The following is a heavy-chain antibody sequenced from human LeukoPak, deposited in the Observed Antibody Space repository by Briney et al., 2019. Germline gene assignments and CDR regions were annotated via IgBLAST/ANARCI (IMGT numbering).Heavy chain of an antibody. V-gene: IGHV3-21*01. CDR2: ISGRSSYI. D-gene: IGHD3-22*01. J-gene: IGHJ4*02. CDR3: ARPYYYDSSGYSDY. Sequence: PGGSLRLSCAASGFTFSSYSMNWVRQAPGKGLEWVSSISGRSSYIYYADSVKGRFTISRDNAKNSLYLQMNSLRAEDTAVYYCARPYYYDSSGYSDYWGQGTQVTVSS. CDR1: GFTFSSYS.